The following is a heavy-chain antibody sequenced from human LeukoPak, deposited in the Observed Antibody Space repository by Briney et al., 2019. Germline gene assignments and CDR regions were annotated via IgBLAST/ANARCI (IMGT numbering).Heavy chain of an antibody. CDR1: GGSFSGYY. J-gene: IGHJ6*03. Sequence: SETLSLTCAVYGGSFSGYYWSWIRQPPGKGLEWIGEINHSGSTNYNPSLKSRVTISVDTSKNQFSLKLSSVTAADTAVYYCARQSYDILTGYYRPPARAGYYYMDVWGKGTTVTVSS. CDR3: ARQSYDILTGYYRPPARAGYYYMDV. CDR2: INHSGST. V-gene: IGHV4-34*01. D-gene: IGHD3-9*01.